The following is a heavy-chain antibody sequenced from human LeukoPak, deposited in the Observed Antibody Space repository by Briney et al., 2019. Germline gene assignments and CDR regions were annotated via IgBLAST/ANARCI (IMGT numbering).Heavy chain of an antibody. V-gene: IGHV4-39*01. CDR2: IYYSGST. D-gene: IGHD5-12*01. CDR1: GGSISSSSYY. CDR3: ARSNSGYDLYIDF. J-gene: IGHJ4*02. Sequence: PSETPSLTCTVSGGSISSSSYYWGWIRQPPGKGLEWIGSIYYSGSTYYNPSLKSRVTISVDTSKNQFSLKLSSVTATDTAVYYCARSNSGYDLYIDFWGQGTLVTVSS.